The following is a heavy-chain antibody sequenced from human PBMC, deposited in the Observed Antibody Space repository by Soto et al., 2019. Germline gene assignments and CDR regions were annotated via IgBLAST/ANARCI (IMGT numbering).Heavy chain of an antibody. D-gene: IGHD2-2*01. Sequence: QVQLVQSGAEVKKPGASVRVSCKASGYTITCCAMHWVRQAPGQRPEWMGWINAGDGDTVYSQNFQGRLTIIRDTCANTVYMYLSSLRSADTAVYYCARDEDDSASAAMGYWGQGTLVTVSS. J-gene: IGHJ4*02. V-gene: IGHV1-3*01. CDR1: GYTITCCA. CDR3: ARDEDDSASAAMGY. CDR2: INAGDGDT.